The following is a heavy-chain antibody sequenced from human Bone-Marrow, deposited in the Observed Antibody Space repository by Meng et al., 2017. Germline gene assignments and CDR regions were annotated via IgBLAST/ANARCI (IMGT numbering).Heavy chain of an antibody. CDR1: GYTFTYRY. CDR2: ITPFNGNT. Sequence: QLQLVPSGAEVKKPGSSVKVSCKASGYTFTYRYLHWVRQAPGQALEWMGWITPFNGNTNYAQKFQDRVTITRDRSMSTAYMELSSLRSEDTAMYYCASANYGDYISFSFWGQGTLVTVSS. CDR3: ASANYGDYISFSF. V-gene: IGHV1-45*02. J-gene: IGHJ4*02. D-gene: IGHD4-17*01.